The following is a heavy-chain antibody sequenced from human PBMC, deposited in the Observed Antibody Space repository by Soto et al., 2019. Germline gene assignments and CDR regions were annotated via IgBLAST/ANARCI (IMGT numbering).Heavy chain of an antibody. CDR2: ISGSGGST. Sequence: PEGSMRLSCAASGFTFSSYAMSWVRQAPGKGLEWVSAISGSGGSTYYAGSVKGRFTISRDNSKNTLYLQMNSLRAEDTAVYYCAKDYYDSSGYRWFDPWGQGTLVTVSS. V-gene: IGHV3-23*01. J-gene: IGHJ5*02. CDR1: GFTFSSYA. CDR3: AKDYYDSSGYRWFDP. D-gene: IGHD3-22*01.